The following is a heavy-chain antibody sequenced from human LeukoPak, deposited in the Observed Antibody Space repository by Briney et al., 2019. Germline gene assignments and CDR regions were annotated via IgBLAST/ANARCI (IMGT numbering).Heavy chain of an antibody. Sequence: SETLSLTCTVSGGSISSYYWSWIRQPPGKGLEWIGYIYYSGSTNYNPSLKGRVTISVDTSKNQFSLKLSSVTAADTAVYYCARGGYYDSSGYYRLSRYPLDYWGQGTLVTVSS. CDR1: GGSISSYY. CDR2: IYYSGST. V-gene: IGHV4-59*01. J-gene: IGHJ4*02. D-gene: IGHD3-22*01. CDR3: ARGGYYDSSGYYRLSRYPLDY.